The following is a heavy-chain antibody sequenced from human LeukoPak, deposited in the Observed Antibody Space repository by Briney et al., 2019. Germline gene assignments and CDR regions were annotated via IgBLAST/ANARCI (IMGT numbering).Heavy chain of an antibody. J-gene: IGHJ4*02. Sequence: GGSLRLSCAASGFTFSSYSMNWVRQAPGKGLEWVSSISSSSSYIYYADSVKGRFTISRDNAKNSLYLQMNSLRAEDTAVYYCAGDLVAAAGPCFDYWGQGTLVTVSS. CDR1: GFTFSSYS. V-gene: IGHV3-21*01. CDR2: ISSSSSYI. D-gene: IGHD6-13*01. CDR3: AGDLVAAAGPCFDY.